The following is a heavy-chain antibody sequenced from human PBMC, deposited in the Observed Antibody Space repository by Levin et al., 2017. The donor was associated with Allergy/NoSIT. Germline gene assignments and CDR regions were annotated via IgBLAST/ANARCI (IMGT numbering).Heavy chain of an antibody. CDR1: GYTLTELS. V-gene: IGHV1-24*01. Sequence: ASVKVSCKVSGYTLTELSMHWVRQAPGKGLEWMGGFDPEDGETIYAQKFQGRVTMTEDTSTDTAYMELSSLRSEDTAVYYCATGGGGGGSYWYFDLWGRGTLVTVSS. D-gene: IGHD2-15*01. CDR2: FDPEDGET. J-gene: IGHJ2*01. CDR3: ATGGGGGGSYWYFDL.